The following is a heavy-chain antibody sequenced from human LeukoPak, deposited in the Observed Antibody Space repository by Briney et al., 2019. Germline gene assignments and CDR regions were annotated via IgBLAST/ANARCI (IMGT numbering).Heavy chain of an antibody. J-gene: IGHJ3*02. D-gene: IGHD3-10*01. Sequence: GGSLRLSCAASGFSLSAYDLIWVRQAPGKGLDWVSIINGGGDIMMYEDSVKGRFTISRDNSKNTFYLQMNSLRVEDTAVYYCAMRDRGYGLDIWGQGTMVTVSS. CDR1: GFSLSAYD. CDR2: INGGGDIM. CDR3: AMRDRGYGLDI. V-gene: IGHV3-23*01.